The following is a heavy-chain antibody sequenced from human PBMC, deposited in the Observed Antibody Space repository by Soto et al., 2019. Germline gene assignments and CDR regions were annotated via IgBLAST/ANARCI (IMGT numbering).Heavy chain of an antibody. D-gene: IGHD3-9*01. J-gene: IGHJ4*02. Sequence: PSETLSLTCTVSGGSISSPSYYWGWIRQPPGKGLEWIGSIYYSGSTHYNPSLKSRVTMSVDTSKNEFSLRLSSVTAADTAVYYCAREDFDWALDYWGQGTLVTVSS. CDR3: AREDFDWALDY. CDR1: GGSISSPSYY. V-gene: IGHV4-39*02. CDR2: IYYSGST.